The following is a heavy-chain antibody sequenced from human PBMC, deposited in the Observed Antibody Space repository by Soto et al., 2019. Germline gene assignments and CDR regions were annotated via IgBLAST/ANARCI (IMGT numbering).Heavy chain of an antibody. J-gene: IGHJ4*02. CDR3: ARDYFSLHCNERDFSDCFDY. CDR1: GYTFTNYG. Sequence: QIQLVQPGVEVKMPGASVKVSCKASGYTFTNYGISWVRQAPGQGLEWMGWISSYTGNTNYAQKLKGRLTFTTDNSPSTIYMELRSLRSDDTAVYYCARDYFSLHCNERDFSDCFDYWGQGTLFTVSS. V-gene: IGHV1-18*04. D-gene: IGHD1-1*01. CDR2: ISSYTGNT.